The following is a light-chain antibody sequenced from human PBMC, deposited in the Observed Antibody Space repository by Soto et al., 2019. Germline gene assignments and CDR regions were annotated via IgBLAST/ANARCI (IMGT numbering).Light chain of an antibody. J-gene: IGLJ1*01. CDR1: SSNIGAGYD. CDR2: VNT. V-gene: IGLV1-40*01. CDR3: HSYDSSLSGYV. Sequence: QSVLTQPPSVSGAPGQRVTISCTGSSSNIGAGYDVHWYQQLPGTAPKPLIYVNTNRPSGVPDRFSGSKSGTSASLAITGLQAEDEADYYCHSYDSSLSGYVFGTGTKVTVL.